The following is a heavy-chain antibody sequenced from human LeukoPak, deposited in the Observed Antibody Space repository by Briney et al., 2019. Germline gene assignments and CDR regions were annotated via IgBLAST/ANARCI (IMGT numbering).Heavy chain of an antibody. V-gene: IGHV1-8*03. CDR2: MNPNSGNT. CDR3: ARGVYGDYYLYYYYYMDV. CDR1: GYTFTSYD. J-gene: IGHJ6*03. D-gene: IGHD4-17*01. Sequence: GASVKVSCKASGYTFTSYDINWVRQATGQGLEWMGWMNPNSGNTGYAQKFQGRVTITRNTSISTAYMELSSLRSEDTAVYYCARGVYGDYYLYYYYYMDVWGKGTTVTVSS.